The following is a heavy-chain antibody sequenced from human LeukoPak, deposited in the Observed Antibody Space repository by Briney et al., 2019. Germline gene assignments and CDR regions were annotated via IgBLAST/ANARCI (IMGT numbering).Heavy chain of an antibody. D-gene: IGHD3-9*01. CDR3: ARDGELRYFDRFGDILGNAYHYFDY. CDR2: INPSGGST. J-gene: IGHJ4*02. V-gene: IGHV1-46*01. CDR1: GYTFTSYY. Sequence: GASVKVSCKASGYTFTSYYMHWVRQAPGQGLEWMGIINPSGGSTSYAQKFQGRVTMTRDTSTSTVYMELSSLRSEDTAVYYCARDGELRYFDRFGDILGNAYHYFDYWGQGTLVTVSS.